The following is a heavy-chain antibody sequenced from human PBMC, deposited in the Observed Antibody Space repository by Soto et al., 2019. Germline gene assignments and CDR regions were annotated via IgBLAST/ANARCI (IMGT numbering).Heavy chain of an antibody. Sequence: GGSLRLSCAASEFTFSSYSMNCVRQAPGKGLEWVSSISSSSTYIYYADSVKGRFTISRDNAKNSLYLQMNSLRVEDTAVYYCERVLAGPTPGRAFDIWGQGTMVTVSS. CDR2: ISSSSTYI. V-gene: IGHV3-21*01. D-gene: IGHD1-26*01. CDR3: ERVLAGPTPGRAFDI. J-gene: IGHJ3*02. CDR1: EFTFSSYS.